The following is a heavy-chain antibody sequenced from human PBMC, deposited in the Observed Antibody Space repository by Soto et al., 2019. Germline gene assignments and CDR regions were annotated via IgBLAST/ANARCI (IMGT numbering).Heavy chain of an antibody. V-gene: IGHV4-39*01. CDR2: IYCSVIT. CDR3: ARYVSN. J-gene: IGHJ4*02. D-gene: IGHD3-16*01. CDR1: GVSISNSSYY. Sequence: SEPLSLTCTVSGVSISNSSYYWGWIRRNPGKGLEWIGTIYCSVITYYNPSLKSRVNISVDTSKTHFSLKMTSVTAADTAVYYRARYVSNWGKGNIVIVSP.